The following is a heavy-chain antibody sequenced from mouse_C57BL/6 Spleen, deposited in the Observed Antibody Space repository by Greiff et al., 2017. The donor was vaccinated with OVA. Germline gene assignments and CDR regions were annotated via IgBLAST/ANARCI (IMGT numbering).Heavy chain of an antibody. V-gene: IGHV3-6*01. D-gene: IGHD1-1*01. J-gene: IGHJ2*01. CDR2: ISYDGSN. CDR3: ARGRSFGY. CDR1: GYSITSGYY. Sequence: EVQLQESGPGLVKPSQSLSLTCSVTGYSITSGYYWNWIRQFPGNKLEWMGYISYDGSNNYNPSLKNRISITRDTSKNQFFLKLNSVTTEDTATYYCARGRSFGYWGQGTTLTVSS.